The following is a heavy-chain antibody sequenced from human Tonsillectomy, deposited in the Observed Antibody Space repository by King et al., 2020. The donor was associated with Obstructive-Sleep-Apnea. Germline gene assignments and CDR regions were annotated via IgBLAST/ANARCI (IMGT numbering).Heavy chain of an antibody. J-gene: IGHJ4*02. V-gene: IGHV3-30*02. Sequence: VQLVESGGGVVQPGRSLRLSCAASGFTFSSHGMHWVRQAPGKGLEWVAFIRYDESIKDYADSVRGRFTISRDNSKNTLYLQMSSLRAEDTAVYYCAKDRNYALLTGYYSPFDYWGQGTLVTVSS. CDR1: GFTFSSHG. D-gene: IGHD3-9*01. CDR2: IRYDESIK. CDR3: AKDRNYALLTGYYSPFDY.